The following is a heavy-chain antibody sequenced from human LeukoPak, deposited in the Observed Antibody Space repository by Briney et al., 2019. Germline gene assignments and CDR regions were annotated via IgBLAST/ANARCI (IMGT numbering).Heavy chain of an antibody. J-gene: IGHJ4*02. CDR2: ISGSGGST. CDR1: GFTFSNAW. Sequence: GGSLRLSCAASGFTFSNAWMSWVRQAPGKGLEWVSAISGSGGSTYYADSVKGRFTISRDNSKNTLHLQMNSLRAEDTAVYYCAKDKSGYCSSTSCYGPEDYWGQGTLVTVSS. V-gene: IGHV3-23*01. CDR3: AKDKSGYCSSTSCYGPEDY. D-gene: IGHD2-2*01.